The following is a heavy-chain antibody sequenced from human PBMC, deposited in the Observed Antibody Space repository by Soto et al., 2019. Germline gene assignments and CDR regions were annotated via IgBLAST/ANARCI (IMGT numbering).Heavy chain of an antibody. V-gene: IGHV6-1*01. D-gene: IGHD2-15*01. CDR3: ARSEEDADYYYYGMDV. Sequence: PSQTLSLTCVGSGDTVSSNSVAWNWVRQSPSRGLEWLGRTYYRSRWYSDYAVSVRSRIDINADTSKNQVSLQLNSVTPEDTAVYYCARSEEDADYYYYGMDVWGQGNTVTV. CDR2: TYYRSRWYS. J-gene: IGHJ6*02. CDR1: GDTVSSNSVA.